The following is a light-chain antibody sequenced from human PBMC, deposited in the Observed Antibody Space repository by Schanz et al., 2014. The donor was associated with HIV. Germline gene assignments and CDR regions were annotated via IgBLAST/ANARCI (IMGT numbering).Light chain of an antibody. Sequence: DIQMTQSPSTLSASVGDRVTITCRASQNINSWLAWFQQKPGKAPKLLIYKASSLESGVPPRFSGSESGTEFTLTINSLQPDDLATYYCQQLNSYPLTFGGGTEVESK. CDR2: KAS. V-gene: IGKV1-5*03. CDR3: QQLNSYPLT. CDR1: QNINSW. J-gene: IGKJ4*01.